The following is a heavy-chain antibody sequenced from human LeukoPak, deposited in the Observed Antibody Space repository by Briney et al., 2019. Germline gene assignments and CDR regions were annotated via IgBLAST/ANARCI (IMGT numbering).Heavy chain of an antibody. J-gene: IGHJ4*02. CDR2: IIPIFGTA. Sequence: SVKVSCKASGGTFSSYAISWVRQAPGQGLEWMGGIIPIFGTANYAQKFQGRVTITADESASTAYMELSSLRSEDTAVYYCAREKEMEMATVYFDYWGQGTLVTVSS. D-gene: IGHD5-24*01. CDR3: AREKEMEMATVYFDY. V-gene: IGHV1-69*01. CDR1: GGTFSSYA.